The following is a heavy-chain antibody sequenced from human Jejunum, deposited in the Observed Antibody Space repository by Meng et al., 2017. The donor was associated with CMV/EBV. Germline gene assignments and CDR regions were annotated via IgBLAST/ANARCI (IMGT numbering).Heavy chain of an antibody. J-gene: IGHJ6*02. Sequence: WVRQAPGKGLEWVSGISWDSGSLGYADSVKGRFTISRDNAKKSLYLQMNNLTAADTAFYYCTKDIRYCSGGACTPGNYDYFYGMDVWGQGTTVTVSS. CDR2: ISWDSGSL. V-gene: IGHV3-9*01. CDR3: TKDIRYCSGGACTPGNYDYFYGMDV. D-gene: IGHD2-15*01.